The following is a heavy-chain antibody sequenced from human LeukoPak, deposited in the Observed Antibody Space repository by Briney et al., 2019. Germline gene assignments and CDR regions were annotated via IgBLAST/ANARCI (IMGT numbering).Heavy chain of an antibody. CDR2: INPDGSIR. CDR3: AREARVGGALQY. CDR1: GLTFSTYW. V-gene: IGHV3-74*03. J-gene: IGHJ4*02. D-gene: IGHD1-26*01. Sequence: GGSLRLSCAASGLTFSTYWMHWVRQAPGKGLAWVARINPDGSIRTYANSVQGRITISRDTAKDTLFLQMNSLRAEDTAVYYCAREARVGGALQYWGQGTPVTVSS.